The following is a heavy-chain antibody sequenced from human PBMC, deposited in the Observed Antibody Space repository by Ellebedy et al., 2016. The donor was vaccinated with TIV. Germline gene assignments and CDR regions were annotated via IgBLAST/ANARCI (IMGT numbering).Heavy chain of an antibody. V-gene: IGHV4-39*01. CDR2: IYYTGST. Sequence: MPGGSLRLSCTVSGGSISSSTHYWGWIRQPPGKGLEWIASIYYTGSTNYNPSLKSRVSISIDTSKNQFSLNLRSVTAADTAVYYCARRPAYREVDSWGQGTLVTVSS. CDR1: GGSISSSTHY. J-gene: IGHJ5*01. D-gene: IGHD2-2*01. CDR3: ARRPAYREVDS.